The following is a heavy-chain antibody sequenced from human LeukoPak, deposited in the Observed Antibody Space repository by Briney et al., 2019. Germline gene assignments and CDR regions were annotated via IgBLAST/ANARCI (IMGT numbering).Heavy chain of an antibody. CDR2: IDYDGGSG. Sequence: GGSLRLSCAASGFTFDDYAMHWVRHAPGKGLEWVSSIDYDGGSGHYADSVKGRFTISRDNSNNTLFLHLNSLRGEDTAVYYCTRNSGWYGLSWGQGTLVTVSS. V-gene: IGHV3-43D*04. CDR3: TRNSGWYGLS. CDR1: GFTFDDYA. J-gene: IGHJ1*01. D-gene: IGHD6-19*01.